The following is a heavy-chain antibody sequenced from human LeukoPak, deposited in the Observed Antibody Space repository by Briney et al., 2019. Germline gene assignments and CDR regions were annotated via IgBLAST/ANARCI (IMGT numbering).Heavy chain of an antibody. CDR2: ISGSGGST. CDR1: GFTFSSYG. CDR3: ANIPGSSYGYDAFDI. V-gene: IGHV3-23*01. Sequence: GGTLRLSCAASGFTFSSYGMSWVRQAPGKGLEWVSAISGSGGSTYYADSVKGRFTISRDNSKNTLYLQMNSLRAEDTAVYYCANIPGSSYGYDAFDIWGQGTMVTVSS. D-gene: IGHD2-2*01. J-gene: IGHJ3*02.